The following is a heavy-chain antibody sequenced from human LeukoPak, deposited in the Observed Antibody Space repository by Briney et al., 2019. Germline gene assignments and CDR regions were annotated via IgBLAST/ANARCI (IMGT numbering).Heavy chain of an antibody. V-gene: IGHV4-4*02. CDR2: IYYSGST. D-gene: IGHD6-6*01. J-gene: IGHJ4*02. CDR1: GGSISSSNW. CDR3: ARGDSSSSAADY. Sequence: SETLSLTCAVSGGSISSSNWWSWVRQPPGKGLEWIGSIYYSGSTYYNPSLKSRVTISVDTSKNQFSLKLSSVTAADTAVYYCARGDSSSSAADYWGQGTLVTVSS.